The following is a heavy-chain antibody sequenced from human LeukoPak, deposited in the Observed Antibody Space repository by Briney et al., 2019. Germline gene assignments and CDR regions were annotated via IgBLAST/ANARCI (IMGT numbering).Heavy chain of an antibody. Sequence: ASVKVPCKACEYTFLVYHMHWVRLAPGQGLEWMAWINPNSGDTNYAQKFQGRVTMTRDTSISTVYMEVSSLRSDDTAVYYCALIHGGRWVFHFCGQGTLLCVSS. D-gene: IGHD5-24*01. CDR2: INPNSGDT. CDR3: ALIHGGRWVFHF. J-gene: IGHJ1*01. V-gene: IGHV1-2*02. CDR1: EYTFLVYH.